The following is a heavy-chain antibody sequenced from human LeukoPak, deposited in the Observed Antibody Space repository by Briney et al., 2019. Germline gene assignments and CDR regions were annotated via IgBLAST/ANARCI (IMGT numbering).Heavy chain of an antibody. J-gene: IGHJ4*02. CDR1: GYTFTSYG. V-gene: IGHV1-18*01. D-gene: IGHD3-10*01. CDR3: ARGPEGSGSYDFDY. Sequence: GASVKVSCKASGYTFTSYGISWVRQAPGQGLEWMGGISAYNGNTNYAQKLQGRVTMTTDTSTSTAYMELRSLRSDDTAVYYCARGPEGSGSYDFDYWGQGTLVTVSS. CDR2: ISAYNGNT.